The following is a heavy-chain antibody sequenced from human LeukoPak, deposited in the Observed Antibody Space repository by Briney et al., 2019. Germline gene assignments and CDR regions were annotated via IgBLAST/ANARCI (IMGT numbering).Heavy chain of an antibody. CDR1: GFTFSSYA. V-gene: IGHV3-30-3*01. D-gene: IGHD3-10*01. CDR2: ISYDGSNK. Sequence: PGRSLRLSCAASGFTFSSYAMHWVRQAPGKGLEWVAVISYDGSNKYYADSVKGRFTISRDNSKNTLYLQMNSLRAEDTAVYYCAREEGNYYYYMDVWGKGTTVTVSS. J-gene: IGHJ6*03. CDR3: AREEGNYYYYMDV.